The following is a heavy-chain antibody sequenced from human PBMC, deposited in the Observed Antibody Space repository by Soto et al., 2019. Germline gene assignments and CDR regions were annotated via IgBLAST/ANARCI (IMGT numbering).Heavy chain of an antibody. D-gene: IGHD6-25*01. CDR3: AREYSSDTDYYYGMDV. Sequence: QVQLQESGPGLVKPSQTLSLTCTVSGGSISSGDYYWSWIRQPPGKGLEWIGYIYYSGSTYYNPPLQSRVTISVDTSKHQSPLKLSSVTAADTAVYYCAREYSSDTDYYYGMDVWGQGTTVTVSS. CDR2: IYYSGST. J-gene: IGHJ6*02. CDR1: GGSISSGDYY. V-gene: IGHV4-30-4*01.